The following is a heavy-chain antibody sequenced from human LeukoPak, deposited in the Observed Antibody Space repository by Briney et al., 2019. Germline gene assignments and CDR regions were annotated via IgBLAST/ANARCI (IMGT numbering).Heavy chain of an antibody. V-gene: IGHV4-38-2*02. D-gene: IGHD3-22*01. J-gene: IGHJ6*03. CDR1: GYSISSGYY. CDR3: ARAHNYDSMSWSSKHYYYYYYYMDV. Sequence: SETLSLTCTVSGYSISSGYYWGWIRQPPGKGLEWIGTIYHSGSTYYNPSLKSRVTISVDTSKNQFSLKLSSVTAADTAVYYCARAHNYDSMSWSSKHYYYYYYYMDVWGKGTTVTISS. CDR2: IYHSGST.